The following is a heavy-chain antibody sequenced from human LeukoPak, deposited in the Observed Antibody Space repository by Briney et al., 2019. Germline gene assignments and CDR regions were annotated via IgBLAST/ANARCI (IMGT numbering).Heavy chain of an antibody. V-gene: IGHV4-59*01. D-gene: IGHD4-17*01. CDR1: GGSISSYY. J-gene: IGHJ4*02. CDR3: ARGGLRPPKYGDPFDY. Sequence: SETLSLTCTVSGGSISSYYWSWIRQPPGKGLEWIGYIYYSGSTNYNPSLKSRVTISVDTSKNQFSLKLSSVTAADTAVYYCARGGLRPPKYGDPFDYWGQGTLVTVSS. CDR2: IYYSGST.